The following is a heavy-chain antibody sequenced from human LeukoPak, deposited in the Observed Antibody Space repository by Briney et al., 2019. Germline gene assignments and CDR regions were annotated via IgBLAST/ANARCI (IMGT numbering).Heavy chain of an antibody. V-gene: IGHV3-20*04. Sequence: GGSLRLSCAASGFTFDDYGMSWVRQAPGKGLEWVSGINWNGGSTGYADSVKGRFTISRDNAKNSLYLQMNSLRAEDTALYYCARDQYCSSTSCYIDCWGQGTLVTVSS. J-gene: IGHJ4*02. D-gene: IGHD2-2*02. CDR2: INWNGGST. CDR1: GFTFDDYG. CDR3: ARDQYCSSTSCYIDC.